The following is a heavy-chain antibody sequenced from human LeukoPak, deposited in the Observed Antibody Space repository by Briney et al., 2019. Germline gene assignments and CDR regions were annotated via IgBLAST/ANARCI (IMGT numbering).Heavy chain of an antibody. D-gene: IGHD4-17*01. CDR2: INPNSGGT. Sequence: GASVKVSCKASGYTFTGYYIHWVRQAPGQGLEWMGWINPNSGGTNYAQKFQGRVTMTRDKSIRTAYMELSRLTSDDTAVYYCAREGGYGDPQAFDIWGQGTMVTVSS. V-gene: IGHV1-2*02. CDR3: AREGGYGDPQAFDI. CDR1: GYTFTGYY. J-gene: IGHJ3*02.